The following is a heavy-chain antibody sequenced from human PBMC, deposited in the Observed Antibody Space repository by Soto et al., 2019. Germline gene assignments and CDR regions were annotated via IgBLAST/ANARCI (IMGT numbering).Heavy chain of an antibody. V-gene: IGHV1-3*04. D-gene: IGHD1-26*01. Sequence: ASVKVSCKASGYTFTNYAMHWMRQAPGQRLEWMGWINTGNGNTKYSQKFQGRVTITRDTSAGTVYMQLSSLTSEDTAVYYCARDDSGFSGSHYIDYFNYWGQGALVTVSS. CDR1: GYTFTNYA. CDR2: INTGNGNT. J-gene: IGHJ4*02. CDR3: ARDDSGFSGSHYIDYFNY.